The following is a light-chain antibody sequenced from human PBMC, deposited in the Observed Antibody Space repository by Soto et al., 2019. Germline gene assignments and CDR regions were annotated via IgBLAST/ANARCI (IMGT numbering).Light chain of an antibody. CDR3: QQYNNWPPLT. CDR2: GAS. V-gene: IGKV3-15*01. Sequence: EIEMKQSPATVSVSPGERATLSCRASQSVSSNLAWYQQKPGQAPRLLIYGASTRATGIPARFSGSGSGTEFTLTISSLQSEDFAVYYCQQYNNWPPLTFGGGTKVEIK. CDR1: QSVSSN. J-gene: IGKJ4*01.